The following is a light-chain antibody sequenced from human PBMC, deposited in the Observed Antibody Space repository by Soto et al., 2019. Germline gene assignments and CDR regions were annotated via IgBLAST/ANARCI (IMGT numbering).Light chain of an antibody. J-gene: IGLJ3*02. V-gene: IGLV2-11*01. CDR2: DVS. Sequence: QSALTQPRSVSGSPGQSVTISCTGTSSDVGGYNYVSWYQQHPGKAPKLMIYDVSKRPSGVPDRFSGSKSGNTACLTISGLEAEDEADDYGCSYAGSYTLEVFGGGTKRTVL. CDR3: CSYAGSYTLEV. CDR1: SSDVGGYNY.